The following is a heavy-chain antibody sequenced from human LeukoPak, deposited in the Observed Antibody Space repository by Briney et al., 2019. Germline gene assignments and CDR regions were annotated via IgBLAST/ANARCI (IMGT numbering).Heavy chain of an antibody. J-gene: IGHJ6*03. CDR2: IYYSGST. CDR1: GGSISSYY. V-gene: IGHV4-59*08. D-gene: IGHD4-17*01. CDR3: ARHLLGRKFIYGDYVERNYYYYYMDV. Sequence: SETLSLTCTVSGGSISSYYWSWIRQPPGKGLEWIGYIYYSGSTNYNPSLESRVTISVDTSKNQFSLKLSSVCPADTAVYYCARHLLGRKFIYGDYVERNYYYYYMDVWGKGTTVTVSS.